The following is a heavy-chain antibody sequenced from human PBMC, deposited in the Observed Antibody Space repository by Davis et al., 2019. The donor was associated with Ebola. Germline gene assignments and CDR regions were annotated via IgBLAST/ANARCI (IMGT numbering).Heavy chain of an antibody. J-gene: IGHJ4*02. CDR2: IHYSGST. D-gene: IGHD6-19*01. CDR3: ARTEAVAGTLRSY. Sequence: MPSETLSLTCTVSGGSISSHYWTWIRQPPGKGLEWIGHIHYSGSTHCNPSLKSRVTTSVDTSKQQLSLKLSSVTDADTAVYYCARTEAVAGTLRSYWGQGTLVTVSS. V-gene: IGHV4-59*11. CDR1: GGSISSHY.